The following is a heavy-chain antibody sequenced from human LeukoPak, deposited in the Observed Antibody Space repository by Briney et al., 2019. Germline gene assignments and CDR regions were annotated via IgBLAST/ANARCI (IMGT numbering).Heavy chain of an antibody. J-gene: IGHJ4*02. Sequence: TGGSLRLSCAASGFTFSSYAMTWVRQAPGKGLEWVSGISGGNGATYYADSVKGRFTISTDNSKNTLYLQMNSLRVEDTAVYYCAKSYYYGSGSPSLDYWGQGTLVTVS. CDR2: ISGGNGAT. CDR3: AKSYYYGSGSPSLDY. CDR1: GFTFSSYA. V-gene: IGHV3-23*01. D-gene: IGHD3-10*01.